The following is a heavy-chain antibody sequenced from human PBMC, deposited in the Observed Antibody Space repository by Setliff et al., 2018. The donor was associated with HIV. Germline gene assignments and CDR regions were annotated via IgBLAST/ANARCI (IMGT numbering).Heavy chain of an antibody. CDR1: GFPFSDYY. J-gene: IGHJ4*02. Sequence: PVGSLRLSCAISGFPFSDYYMSWIRQAPGKGLGWVSYISTSGSTVYYADSVKGRFTISRDNAKNSLYLQMNSLRAEDTAVYYCARDAYDSSGYYYSLDYWGQGTLVTVSS. CDR2: ISTSGSTV. D-gene: IGHD3-22*01. V-gene: IGHV3-11*04. CDR3: ARDAYDSSGYYYSLDY.